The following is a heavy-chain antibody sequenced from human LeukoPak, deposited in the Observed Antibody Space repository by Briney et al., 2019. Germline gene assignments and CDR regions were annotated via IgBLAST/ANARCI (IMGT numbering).Heavy chain of an antibody. J-gene: IGHJ4*02. V-gene: IGHV1-18*01. CDR2: ISASDGTT. CDR1: GYSFSIYG. CDR3: ARCGAAVTTHFSH. Sequence: ASVKVSCRASGYSFSIYGITWARQALGQGLEYLGWISASDGTTNYAQKVQDRVTMTTDTSTSTAYLELRSLRSEDTAVYYCARCGAAVTTHFSHWGQGTLVTVSS. D-gene: IGHD4-17*01.